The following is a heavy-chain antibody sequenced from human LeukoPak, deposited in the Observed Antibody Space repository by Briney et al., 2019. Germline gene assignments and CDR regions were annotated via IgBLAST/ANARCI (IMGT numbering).Heavy chain of an antibody. J-gene: IGHJ4*02. CDR2: MNPNSGNT. V-gene: IGHV1-8*03. D-gene: IGHD2-2*02. CDR3: ARSHPLYCGSTSCYMKYYFDY. Sequence: ASVKVSCKASGYTFTSYDINWVRQATGQGLEWMGWMNPNSGNTGYAQKFQGRVTITRNTSISTAYMELSSLRSEDTAVYYCARSHPLYCGSTSCYMKYYFDYWGQGTLVTVSS. CDR1: GYTFTSYD.